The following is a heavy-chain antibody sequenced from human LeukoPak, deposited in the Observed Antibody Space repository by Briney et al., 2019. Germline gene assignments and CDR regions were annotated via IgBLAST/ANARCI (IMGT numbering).Heavy chain of an antibody. D-gene: IGHD1-26*01. CDR1: GFTLSSYA. V-gene: IGHV3-23*01. J-gene: IGHJ4*02. CDR2: ISGSGDST. CDR3: AKSRGSYWVPEFDY. Sequence: GGSLRLSCAASGFTLSSYAMSWVRQAPGKGLEWVSDISGSGDSTNYADSVKGRFTISRDNSKNTLYLQMNSLRAEDTAIYYCAKSRGSYWVPEFDYWGQGTLVTVSS.